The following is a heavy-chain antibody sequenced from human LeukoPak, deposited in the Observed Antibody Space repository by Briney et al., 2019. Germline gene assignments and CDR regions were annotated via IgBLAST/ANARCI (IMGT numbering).Heavy chain of an antibody. D-gene: IGHD6-13*01. Sequence: GASLRLSCAASGFTFSSYAMSWVRQAPGKGLEWVSAISGSGGSTYYADSVKGRFTISRDNSKNTLYLQMNSLRAEDTAVYYCAKRTAAGRHLWFDPWGQGTLVTVSS. CDR3: AKRTAAGRHLWFDP. J-gene: IGHJ5*02. CDR2: ISGSGGST. V-gene: IGHV3-23*01. CDR1: GFTFSSYA.